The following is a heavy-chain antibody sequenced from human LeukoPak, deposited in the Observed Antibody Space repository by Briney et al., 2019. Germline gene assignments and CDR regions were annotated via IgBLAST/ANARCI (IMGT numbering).Heavy chain of an antibody. D-gene: IGHD2-2*01. J-gene: IGHJ4*02. V-gene: IGHV4-39*07. CDR3: TTSPSLYRFDY. CDR2: IYYSGST. Sequence: PSETLSLTCTVSGGSISSSSYYWGWIRQPPGKGLEWIGSIYYSGSTYYNPSLKSRVTISVDTSKNQFSLKLSSVTAADTAFYYCTTSPSLYRFDYWGQGTLVTVSS. CDR1: GGSISSSSYY.